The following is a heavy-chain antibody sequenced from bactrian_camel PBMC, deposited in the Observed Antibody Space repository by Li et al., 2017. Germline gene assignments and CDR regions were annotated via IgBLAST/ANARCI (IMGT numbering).Heavy chain of an antibody. D-gene: IGHD1*01. CDR2: IGPSGDVT. J-gene: IGHJ4*01. CDR1: GITADYNC. CDR3: AARPYSWSGCGLKEYEFDY. V-gene: IGHV3S60*01. Sequence: HVQLVESGGGSVQAGGSLRLPCTASGITADYNCRVWFRQAPGKEHVVILGIGPSGDVTYDVDSVKGRFSISQDDAQGTVYLQINNLQPEDTGMYYCAARPYSWSGCGLKEYEFDYWGQGTQVTVS.